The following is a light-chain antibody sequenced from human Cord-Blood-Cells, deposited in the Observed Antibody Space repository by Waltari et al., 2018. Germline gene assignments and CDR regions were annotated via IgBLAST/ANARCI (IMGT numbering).Light chain of an antibody. CDR2: GTS. CDR3: QSYDSSLSGYV. Sequence: QSVLTQPPPVSGAPGQRVTISCTGSSSNIGAGYDVPWYQQLPGTAPKLLIYGTSNRRSGVPDRFSGSKSGTSASLAITGLQAEDEADYYCQSYDSSLSGYVFGTGTKVTVL. V-gene: IGLV1-40*01. CDR1: SSNIGAGYD. J-gene: IGLJ1*01.